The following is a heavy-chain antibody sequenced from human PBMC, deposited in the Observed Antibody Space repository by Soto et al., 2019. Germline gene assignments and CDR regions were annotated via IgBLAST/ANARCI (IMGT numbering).Heavy chain of an antibody. CDR2: ISRSNSYK. J-gene: IGHJ4*02. V-gene: IGHV3-21*01. CDR3: ARLGAVAGIGGYYFDY. D-gene: IGHD6-19*01. CDR1: GFTFSSYS. Sequence: EVQLVESGGGLVKPGGSLRLSCAASGFTFSSYSMNWVRQAPGKGLEWVSSISRSNSYKYYADSVNGRFTISRDNAKNSLYLQMNSLRDEDTAVYYCARLGAVAGIGGYYFDYWGQGTLVTVSS.